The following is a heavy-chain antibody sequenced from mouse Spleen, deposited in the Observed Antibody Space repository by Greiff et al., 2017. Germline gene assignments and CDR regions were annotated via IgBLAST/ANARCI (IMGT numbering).Heavy chain of an antibody. D-gene: IGHD1-1*01. CDR2: ILPGSGST. J-gene: IGHJ3*01. CDR3: ARSGAYYYDGSSWFAY. CDR1: GYTFTGYW. Sequence: QVQLQQSGAELMKPGASVKLSCKATGYTFTGYWIEWVKQRPGHGLEWIGEILPGSGSTNYNEKFKGKATFTADTSSNTAYMQLSSLTTEDSAIYYCARSGAYYYDGSSWFAYWGQGTLVTVSA. V-gene: IGHV1-9*01.